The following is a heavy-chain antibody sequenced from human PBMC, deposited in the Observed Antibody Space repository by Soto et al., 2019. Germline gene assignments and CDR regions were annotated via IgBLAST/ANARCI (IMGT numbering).Heavy chain of an antibody. V-gene: IGHV4-39*01. CDR3: AASPSFWQNYYYGAMDV. CDR1: GGSVSSVSHY. CDR2: IFYSGDT. J-gene: IGHJ6*02. Sequence: SETLSLTCTVSGGSVSSVSHYCGWVRQPPGKGLEWIASIFYSGDTYYNPSLKSRLTISVDTSKNQFSLKLGSVTAADTAVYYCAASPSFWQNYYYGAMDVWGQGTTVTVSS.